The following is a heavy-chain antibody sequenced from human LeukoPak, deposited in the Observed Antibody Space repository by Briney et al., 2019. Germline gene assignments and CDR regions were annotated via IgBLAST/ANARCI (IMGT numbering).Heavy chain of an antibody. J-gene: IGHJ3*02. Sequence: ASVKVSCKASGYTFTSYGISWVRQAPGQGLEWMGWISAYNGNTNYAQKLQGRVTMTTDTSMSTAYMELRSLRSDDTAVYYCARDPYYDILTGYYRDDAFDIWGQGTMVTVSS. CDR3: ARDPYYDILTGYYRDDAFDI. CDR1: GYTFTSYG. D-gene: IGHD3-9*01. CDR2: ISAYNGNT. V-gene: IGHV1-18*01.